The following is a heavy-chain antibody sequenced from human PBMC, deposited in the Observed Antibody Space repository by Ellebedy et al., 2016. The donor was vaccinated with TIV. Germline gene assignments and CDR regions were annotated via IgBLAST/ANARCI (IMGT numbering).Heavy chain of an antibody. J-gene: IGHJ3*02. CDR1: GFTFSNYW. CDR2: INSDGSNR. D-gene: IGHD3-16*01. Sequence: GESLKISCSASGFTFSNYWMHWVRQPPGQGLLWISRINSDGSNRVYADSVKGRFTISRDNAKNTLYLQMNSLRAEDTGVYYCARDPLGDIWGQGTMVTVSS. CDR3: ARDPLGDI. V-gene: IGHV3-74*01.